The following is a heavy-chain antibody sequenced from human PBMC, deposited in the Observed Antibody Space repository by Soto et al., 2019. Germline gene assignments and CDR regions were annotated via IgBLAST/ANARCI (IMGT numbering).Heavy chain of an antibody. V-gene: IGHV4-34*01. Sequence: SETLSLTCAVYGGSFSGYYWSWIRQPPGKGLEWIGEINHSGSSNYNPSLKSRVTISVDTSNNQFSLKLSSVTAADTPVYYCARGFWDYYSSVSHDPRPTYYYSNGTDWFGPGSTGTVSS. J-gene: IGHJ6*02. D-gene: IGHD3-10*01. CDR2: INHSGSS. CDR1: GGSFSGYY. CDR3: ARGFWDYYSSVSHDPRPTYYYSNGTDW.